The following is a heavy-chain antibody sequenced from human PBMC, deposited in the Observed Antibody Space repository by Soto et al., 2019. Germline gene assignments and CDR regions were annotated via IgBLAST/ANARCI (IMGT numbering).Heavy chain of an antibody. D-gene: IGHD2-8*02. Sequence: PSETLSLTCTVSGGSVDSDSHYWSWIRQPPGKGLEWIGHMFYSGSTNYTPSLKSRVTISGDTSKNQFSLKQSSVTAADTAVYYCARLVRSLHFDYWGQGTPVTVYS. V-gene: IGHV4-61*01. J-gene: IGHJ4*02. CDR3: ARLVRSLHFDY. CDR2: MFYSGST. CDR1: GGSVDSDSHY.